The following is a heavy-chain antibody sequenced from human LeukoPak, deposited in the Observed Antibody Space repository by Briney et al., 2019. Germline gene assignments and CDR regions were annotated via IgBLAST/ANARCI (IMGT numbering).Heavy chain of an antibody. Sequence: ASVKVSCKASGGTFSSYAISWVRQAPGQGLEWMGGIIPIFGTANYAQKFQGRVTITADESTSTAYMELSSLRSEDTAVYYCARAPGYCSGGSCYSDAFDIWGQGTMVTVSS. V-gene: IGHV1-69*13. CDR2: IIPIFGTA. J-gene: IGHJ3*02. CDR1: GGTFSSYA. D-gene: IGHD2-15*01. CDR3: ARAPGYCSGGSCYSDAFDI.